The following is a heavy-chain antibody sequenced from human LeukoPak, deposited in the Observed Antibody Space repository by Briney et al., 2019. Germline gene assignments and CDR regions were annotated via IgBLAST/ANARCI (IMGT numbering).Heavy chain of an antibody. CDR3: ARDRIAAAPYYFDY. CDR1: GFIFSNYE. V-gene: IGHV3-48*03. Sequence: GGALRLSCAASGFIFSNYEMNWVRQAPGKGLEWVSYISSSGSTIYYADSVKGRFTISRDNAKNSLYPQMNSLRAEDTAVYYCARDRIAAAPYYFDYWGQGTLVTVSS. J-gene: IGHJ4*02. D-gene: IGHD6-13*01. CDR2: ISSSGSTI.